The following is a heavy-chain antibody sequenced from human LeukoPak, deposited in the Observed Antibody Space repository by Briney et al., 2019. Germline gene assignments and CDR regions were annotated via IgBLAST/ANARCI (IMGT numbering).Heavy chain of an antibody. CDR2: INHSGST. D-gene: IGHD3-22*01. CDR1: GGSFSGYY. J-gene: IGHJ4*02. V-gene: IGHV4-34*01. CDR3: ARVMDYYDGSGYPPPAAADY. Sequence: SETLSLTCAVYGGSFSGYYWSWIRQPPGKGLEWIGEINHSGSTNYNPSLKSRVTISVDTSKNQFSLKMTSVTAADTAVYYCARVMDYYDGSGYPPPAAADYWGQGTLVTVSS.